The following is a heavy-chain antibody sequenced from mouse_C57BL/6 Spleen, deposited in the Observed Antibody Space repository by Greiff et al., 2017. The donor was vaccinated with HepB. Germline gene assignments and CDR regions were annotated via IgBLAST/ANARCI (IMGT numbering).Heavy chain of an antibody. J-gene: IGHJ3*01. CDR3: GRDEKGSWFAY. CDR2: IGGGSTTI. Sequence: EVQGVESGGGLVKPGGSLKLSCAASGFTFSAYGMHWVRQAPEKGLEWVAYIGGGSTTIYYADTMKGRFTISRDNAKNTLFLQMTSLRSEDTAMYYCGRDEKGSWFAYWGQGTLVTVSA. CDR1: GFTFSAYG. V-gene: IGHV5-17*01.